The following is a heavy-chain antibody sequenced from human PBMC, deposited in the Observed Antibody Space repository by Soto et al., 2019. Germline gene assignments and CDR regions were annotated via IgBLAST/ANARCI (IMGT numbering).Heavy chain of an antibody. CDR3: ARQPDYGDANNWFDP. CDR2: IDPSDSYT. V-gene: IGHV5-10-1*01. CDR1: GYSFTSYW. D-gene: IGHD4-17*01. J-gene: IGHJ5*02. Sequence: PGESLKISCKGSGYSFTSYWISWVRQMPGKGLEWMGRIDPSDSYTNYSPSFQGHVTISVDKSISTAYLQWSSLKASDTAMYYCARQPDYGDANNWFDPWGQGTLVTVSS.